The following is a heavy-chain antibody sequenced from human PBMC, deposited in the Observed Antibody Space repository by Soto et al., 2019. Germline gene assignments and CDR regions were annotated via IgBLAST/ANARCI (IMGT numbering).Heavy chain of an antibody. V-gene: IGHV4-59*01. CDR1: GGSISSYY. CDR3: SRVRWGSYHPYYFHN. Sequence: NPSETLSLSCTVSGGSISSYYWSWIRQPPGKGLEWVGYIYYSGSTNYNPSLNRRVTISVDTYKNKFSLKLSTVTAADTAVYYCSRVRWGSYHPYYFHNWGEGTLVTVAS. CDR2: IYYSGST. D-gene: IGHD1-26*01. J-gene: IGHJ4*02.